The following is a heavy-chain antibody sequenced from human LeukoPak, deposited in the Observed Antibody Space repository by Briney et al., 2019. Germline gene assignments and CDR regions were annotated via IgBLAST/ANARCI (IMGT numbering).Heavy chain of an antibody. D-gene: IGHD6-19*01. Sequence: PAGSLTLSCPASGFTLYNYAMSWVRQPPGKGLEWVSGISGSGGSTFYAESVKGRFTISRDDSKLYLQMNSLRAEDTAVYYCAKRGVQQWLVDWYFDYWGQGTLVTVSS. CDR2: ISGSGGST. CDR1: GFTLYNYA. V-gene: IGHV3-23*01. J-gene: IGHJ4*02. CDR3: AKRGVQQWLVDWYFDY.